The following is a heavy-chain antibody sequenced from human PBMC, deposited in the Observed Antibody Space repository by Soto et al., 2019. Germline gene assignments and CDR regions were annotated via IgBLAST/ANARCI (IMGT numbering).Heavy chain of an antibody. D-gene: IGHD5-12*01. V-gene: IGHV4-4*02. CDR1: RGYC. CDR3: ARMARRDGYNFDY. CDR2: IYHSGSI. Sequence: RGYCWSRVRKHPGKGLEWIGEIYHSGSINYNPSLKSRVTISVDKSKNQFSLKLSSVTAADTAVYYCARMARRDGYNFDYWGQGTLVTSPQ. J-gene: IGHJ4*02.